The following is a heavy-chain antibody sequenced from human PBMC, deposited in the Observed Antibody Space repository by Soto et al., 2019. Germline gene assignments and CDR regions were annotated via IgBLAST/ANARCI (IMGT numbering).Heavy chain of an antibody. J-gene: IGHJ5*02. V-gene: IGHV1-69*13. D-gene: IGHD6-6*01. CDR1: GGTFSSYA. Sequence: SVKVSCKASGGTFSSYAISWVRQAPGQGLEWMGGIIPIFGTANYAQKFQGRVTITADESTSTAYMELSSLRSEDTAVYYCAESIAARGNWFDPWGQGTLVPVSS. CDR2: IIPIFGTA. CDR3: AESIAARGNWFDP.